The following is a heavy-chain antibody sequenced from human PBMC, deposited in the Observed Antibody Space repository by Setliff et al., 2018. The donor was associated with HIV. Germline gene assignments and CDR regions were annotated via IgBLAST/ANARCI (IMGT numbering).Heavy chain of an antibody. CDR1: GGSFSEYY. V-gene: IGHV4-34*01. J-gene: IGHJ6*03. CDR3: ARGATLLPGYSDRWEYFYMDV. D-gene: IGHD5-12*01. Sequence: NPSETLSFTCAVYGGSFSEYYWSWIRQSPGKGLEWIGEINHSGSTHYNPPLKSRATISVDTSKNQFSLRLNSVTAADTAVYYCARGATLLPGYSDRWEYFYMDVWGKGTTVTVSS. CDR2: INHSGST.